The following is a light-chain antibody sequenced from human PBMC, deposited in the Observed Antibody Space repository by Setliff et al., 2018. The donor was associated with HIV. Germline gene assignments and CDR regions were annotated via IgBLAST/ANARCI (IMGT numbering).Light chain of an antibody. CDR3: CSHAGTSFV. CDR1: SSDVGDHSY. Sequence: QSVLTQPRSVSGPPGQSVTISCTGSSSDVGDHSYVSWYQQHPGKAPKVIIYDVDKRPSGVPERFSASRSGTTASLTISGLQADDEADYYCCSHAGTSFVFGIGTKVTVL. V-gene: IGLV2-11*01. CDR2: DVD. J-gene: IGLJ1*01.